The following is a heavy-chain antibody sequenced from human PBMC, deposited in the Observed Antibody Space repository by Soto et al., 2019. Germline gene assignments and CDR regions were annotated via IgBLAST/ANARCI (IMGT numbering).Heavy chain of an antibody. D-gene: IGHD1-26*01. V-gene: IGHV4-31*03. CDR1: GGSISSGGYY. CDR3: ARGVEKGDPNWFDP. J-gene: IGHJ5*02. Sequence: SETLSLTCTVSGGSISSGGYYWSWIRQHPGKGLEWIGYIYYSGSTYYNPSLKSRVTISVDTSKNQFSLKLSSVTAADTAVYYCARGVEKGDPNWFDPWGQGTLVTVSS. CDR2: IYYSGST.